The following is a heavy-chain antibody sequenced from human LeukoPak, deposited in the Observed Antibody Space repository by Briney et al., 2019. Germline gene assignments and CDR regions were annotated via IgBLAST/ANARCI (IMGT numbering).Heavy chain of an antibody. CDR1: GGSISSYY. CDR3: ARGVAARPNRSYYYYYYMDV. V-gene: IGHV4-59*01. CDR2: IYYSGST. J-gene: IGHJ6*03. D-gene: IGHD6-6*01. Sequence: SETLSLTCTVSGGSISSYYWSWIRQPPGKGLEWIGDIYYSGSTNYNPSLKSRVTISVDTSKNQFSLKLSSVTAADTAVYYCARGVAARPNRSYYYYYYMDVWGKGTTVTVSS.